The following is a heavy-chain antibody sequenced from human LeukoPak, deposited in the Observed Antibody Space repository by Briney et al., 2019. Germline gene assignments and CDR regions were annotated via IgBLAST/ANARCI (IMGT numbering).Heavy chain of an antibody. J-gene: IGHJ4*02. V-gene: IGHV3-23*01. CDR2: ISGSGGST. Sequence: GGSLRLSCAASGFTFSSYAMSWVRQAPGKGLEWVSAISGSGGSTYYADSVKGRFTISRDNSKNTLYLQMNSLRAEDTAVYYCANLWIVVVVASDYWGQGTLVTVSS. D-gene: IGHD2-15*01. CDR3: ANLWIVVVVASDY. CDR1: GFTFSSYA.